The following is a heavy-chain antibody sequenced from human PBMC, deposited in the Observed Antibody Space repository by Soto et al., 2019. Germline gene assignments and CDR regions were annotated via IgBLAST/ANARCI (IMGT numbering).Heavy chain of an antibody. CDR2: ISSSSSYT. CDR3: ARTVGDSSSSMDY. V-gene: IGHV3-11*06. Sequence: QVQLVESGGGLVKPGGSLRLSCAASGFTFSDYYMSWIRQAPGKGLEWVSYISSSSSYTNYADSVKGRFTISRDNAKNSLYLQMNSLRAEDTAVYYCARTVGDSSSSMDYWGQGTLVTVSS. CDR1: GFTFSDYY. J-gene: IGHJ4*02. D-gene: IGHD6-6*01.